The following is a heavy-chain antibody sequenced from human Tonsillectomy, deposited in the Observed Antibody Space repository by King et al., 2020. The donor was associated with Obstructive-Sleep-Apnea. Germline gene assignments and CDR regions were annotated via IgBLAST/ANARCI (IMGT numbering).Heavy chain of an antibody. CDR1: GGSFSVYY. CDR3: ATYGDYVDYFDY. J-gene: IGHJ4*02. Sequence: VQLQQWGAGLLKPSETLSLTCAVYGGSFSVYYWSWIRQPPGKGLEWVGEITHRGNTYYNPSLKSRVTISVDTSKNQFSLKLTSVTAADTAVYYCATYGDYVDYFDYWGQGTLVTVSS. D-gene: IGHD4-17*01. CDR2: ITHRGNT. V-gene: IGHV4-34*01.